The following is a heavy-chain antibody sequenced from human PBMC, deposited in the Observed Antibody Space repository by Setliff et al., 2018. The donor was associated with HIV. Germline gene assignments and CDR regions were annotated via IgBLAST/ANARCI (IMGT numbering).Heavy chain of an antibody. CDR1: GFAFDNYC. CDR2: IGGSTGST. D-gene: IGHD1-26*01. V-gene: IGHV3-23*01. CDR3: AKPLAQWGVSPYHYAVDV. J-gene: IGHJ6*02. Sequence: GGSLRLSCAASGFAFDNYCMTWVRQAPGKGLEWVSAIGGSTGSTYYADSVKGRFTISTDNSKNTLYLQMSSLRAEDTAVYYCAKPLAQWGVSPYHYAVDVWGQGTTVTVSS.